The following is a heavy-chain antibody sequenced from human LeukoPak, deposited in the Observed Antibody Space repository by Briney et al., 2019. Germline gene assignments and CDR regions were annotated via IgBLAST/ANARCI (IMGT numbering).Heavy chain of an antibody. J-gene: IGHJ5*02. Sequence: SETLSLTCTVSGDSISSGSYYWSCIQHPAGKGLEWIGLIYTSGSTNYTPSLKSRVTISVDTSKNQFSLKLSSVTAPDTAVYYCARSPLIPAAGWFDPWGQGTLVTVSS. V-gene: IGHV4-61*02. CDR1: GDSISSGSYY. CDR2: IYTSGST. D-gene: IGHD2-2*01. CDR3: ARSPLIPAAGWFDP.